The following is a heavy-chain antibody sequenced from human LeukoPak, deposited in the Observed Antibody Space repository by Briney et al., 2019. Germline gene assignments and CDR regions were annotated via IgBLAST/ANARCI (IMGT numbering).Heavy chain of an antibody. J-gene: IGHJ4*02. CDR2: ISGSGGST. CDR3: AKPGSGPGSFNYPYFDH. D-gene: IGHD3-10*01. Sequence: PGGSLRLSCAASEFTFRDYAMSWVRQAPEKGLEWVSIISGSGGSTKYADSVEGRFTISRDNSKNTLYLQMNSLRAEDTALYYCAKPGSGPGSFNYPYFDHWGQGALVTVSS. V-gene: IGHV3-23*01. CDR1: EFTFRDYA.